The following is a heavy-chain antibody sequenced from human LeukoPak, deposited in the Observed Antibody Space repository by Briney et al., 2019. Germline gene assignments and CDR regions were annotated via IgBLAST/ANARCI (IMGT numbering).Heavy chain of an antibody. CDR1: GYSIRSAYY. J-gene: IGHJ4*02. Sequence: PSETLSLTCTVSGYSIRSAYYWGWIRQPPGKGLEWIGSIYHSGSTCYSPSLKSRITISVDTSKNHFSLKLSSVTAADTAVYYCARGRGYSYVDYWGQGTLVTVSS. CDR3: ARGRGYSYVDY. D-gene: IGHD5-18*01. V-gene: IGHV4-38-2*02. CDR2: IYHSGST.